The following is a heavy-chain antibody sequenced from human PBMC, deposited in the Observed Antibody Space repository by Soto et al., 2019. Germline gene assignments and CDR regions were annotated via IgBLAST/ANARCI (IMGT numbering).Heavy chain of an antibody. CDR1: GGVFSSYI. CDR3: ARMEYTYGSGDYYYFGMDV. Sequence: QVQLVQSGPEVKKPGSSVKVSCKASGGVFSSYIISWVRQAPGQGLEWMGGSTPLLGTTNYAQSLQGRATISADESTSTAYMELSSLTSEDTAVYYCARMEYTYGSGDYYYFGMDVWGQGTAVIVSS. CDR2: STPLLGTT. J-gene: IGHJ6*02. D-gene: IGHD3-10*01. V-gene: IGHV1-69*01.